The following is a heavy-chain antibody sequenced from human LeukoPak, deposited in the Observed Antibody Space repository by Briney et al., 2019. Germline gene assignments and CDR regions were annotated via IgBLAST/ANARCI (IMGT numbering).Heavy chain of an antibody. CDR3: ARAVEYQLPHAFDI. J-gene: IGHJ3*02. V-gene: IGHV4-59*01. Sequence: SETLSLTCTVPGGSISSYYWSWIRQPPGKGLEWLGYIYYSGSTNYNASLKSRVTISVDTSKNQFSLKLSSVTAADTAVYYCARAVEYQLPHAFDIWGQGTMVTVSS. CDR2: IYYSGST. D-gene: IGHD2-2*01. CDR1: GGSISSYY.